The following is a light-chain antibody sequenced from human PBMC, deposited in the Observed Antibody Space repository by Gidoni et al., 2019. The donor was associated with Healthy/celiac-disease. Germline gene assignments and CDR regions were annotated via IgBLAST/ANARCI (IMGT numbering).Light chain of an antibody. CDR3: QQYNSYSQAT. CDR1: QSISSW. Sequence: DIQMTQSPSTLSASVGDRVTITCRASQSISSWLAWYQQKPGKAPKLLIYKASSLESRVPSRFSGSGSGTEFTLTISSLQPDDFATYYCQQYNSYSQATFGQGTKLEIK. CDR2: KAS. V-gene: IGKV1-5*03. J-gene: IGKJ2*01.